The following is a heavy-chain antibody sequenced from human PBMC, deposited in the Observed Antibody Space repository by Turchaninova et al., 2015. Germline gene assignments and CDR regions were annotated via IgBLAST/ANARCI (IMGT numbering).Heavy chain of an antibody. J-gene: IGHJ4*02. Sequence: QVQLVQSGAEVQKPGASVKVSCKVSGYTFPSTGIRWVRRSPGQGLEWMGWINTDKDETKYAEEFQGRVTLITDTSTSTAYMELRSLRSDDTALYYCARDRDWNLDYWGQGSLVTVSS. CDR3: ARDRDWNLDY. CDR1: GYTFPSTG. V-gene: IGHV1-18*04. CDR2: INTDKDET. D-gene: IGHD1-1*01.